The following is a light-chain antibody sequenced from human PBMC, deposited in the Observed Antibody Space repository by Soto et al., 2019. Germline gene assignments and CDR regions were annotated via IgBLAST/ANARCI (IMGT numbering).Light chain of an antibody. V-gene: IGKV1-5*01. J-gene: IGKJ1*01. Sequence: IQMTQSPSTLSASVGDTVTITCRASQTISVSLAWYQQKPGKAPNLLIYDASTLQGGVPSRFSGSGSGTEFTLTVTSLQPEDFATYFCQQYDKYSTFGQGTKADIK. CDR2: DAS. CDR3: QQYDKYST. CDR1: QTISVS.